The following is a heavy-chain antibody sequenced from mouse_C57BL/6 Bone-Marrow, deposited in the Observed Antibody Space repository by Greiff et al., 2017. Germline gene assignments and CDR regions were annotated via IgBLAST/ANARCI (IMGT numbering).Heavy chain of an antibody. J-gene: IGHJ2*01. CDR1: GYTFTDYY. CDR2: IYPGSGNT. D-gene: IGHD3-3*01. CDR3: ARGTGYFDY. Sequence: QVQLQQSGAELVRPGASVKLFCKASGYTFTDYYINWVKQRPGQGLEWIARIYPGSGNTYYNGKFKGKATLTAEKSSSTAYMQLSSLTSEDSAVYFCARGTGYFDYWGQGTTLTVSS. V-gene: IGHV1-76*01.